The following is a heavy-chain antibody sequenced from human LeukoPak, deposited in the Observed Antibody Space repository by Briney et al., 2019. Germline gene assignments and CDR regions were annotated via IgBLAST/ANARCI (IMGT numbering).Heavy chain of an antibody. Sequence: GGSLRLSCAASGFTFSNYNIIWVRQAPGKGLEWVSYISSSSSTIYYADSVEGRFTISRDNAKNSLYLQMNSLRAEDTAVYYCARVRLVGTPTRWGYFDYWGQGTLVTVSS. V-gene: IGHV3-48*01. CDR1: GFTFSNYN. CDR2: ISSSSSTI. CDR3: ARVRLVGTPTRWGYFDY. D-gene: IGHD1-1*01. J-gene: IGHJ4*02.